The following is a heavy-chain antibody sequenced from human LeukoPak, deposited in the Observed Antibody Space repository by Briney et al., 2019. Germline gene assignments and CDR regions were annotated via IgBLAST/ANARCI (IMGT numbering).Heavy chain of an antibody. CDR1: GGSISSYY. Sequence: SETLSLTCTVPGGSISSYYWSWIRQPPGKGLEWIGYIYYSGGTNYNPSLKSRVTISVDTSKKQFSLELSSVTAADTAVYYCARHSSGWSDFDYWGQGTLVTVSS. CDR3: ARHSSGWSDFDY. J-gene: IGHJ4*02. V-gene: IGHV4-59*08. CDR2: IYYSGGT. D-gene: IGHD6-19*01.